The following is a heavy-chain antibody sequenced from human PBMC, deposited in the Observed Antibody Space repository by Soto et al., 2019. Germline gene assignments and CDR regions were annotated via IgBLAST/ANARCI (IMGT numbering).Heavy chain of an antibody. Sequence: GGSLRLSCAASGFTFSSYAMSWVRQAPGKGLEWVSAISGSGGSTYYADSVKGRFTISRDNSKNTLHLQMNSLRAEDTAVYYCAKDLSLAAAGTWDYFDYWGQGTLVTVSS. CDR3: AKDLSLAAAGTWDYFDY. CDR1: GFTFSSYA. J-gene: IGHJ4*02. D-gene: IGHD6-13*01. CDR2: ISGSGGST. V-gene: IGHV3-23*01.